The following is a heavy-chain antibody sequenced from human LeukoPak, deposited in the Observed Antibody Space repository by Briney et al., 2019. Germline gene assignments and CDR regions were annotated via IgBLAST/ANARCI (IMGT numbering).Heavy chain of an antibody. J-gene: IGHJ4*02. CDR3: ARSPYNYGSGSRFDY. D-gene: IGHD3-10*01. CDR1: GFTFSDYY. CDR2: IYYSGST. Sequence: GSLRLSCAASGFTFSDYYMSWIRQPPGKGLEWIGYIYYSGSTNYNASLKSRVTISIDTSRNQFSLNLNSVTAADTAVYYCARSPYNYGSGSRFDYWGQGTLVTVSS. V-gene: IGHV4-59*01.